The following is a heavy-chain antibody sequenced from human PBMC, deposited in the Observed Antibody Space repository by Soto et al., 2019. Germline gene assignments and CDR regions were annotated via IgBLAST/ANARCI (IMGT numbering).Heavy chain of an antibody. CDR3: AKGARSIIGTEVDY. J-gene: IGHJ4*02. D-gene: IGHD1-7*01. Sequence: GGSLRLSCAASGFTFSNAWMSWVRQAPGKGLEWVSGLNWNSDTIAYADSVKGRFTISRDNAKNSLFLQMNSLRAEDTAFYYCAKGARSIIGTEVDYWGQGTLVTVSS. V-gene: IGHV3-20*04. CDR2: LNWNSDTI. CDR1: GFTFSNAW.